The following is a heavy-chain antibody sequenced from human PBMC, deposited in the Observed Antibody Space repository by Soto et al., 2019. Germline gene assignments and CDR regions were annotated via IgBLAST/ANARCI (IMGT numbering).Heavy chain of an antibody. Sequence: ASGKVSWKASGCTITSYGISWVRQAPGQGLEWMGWISAYNGNTNYAQKLQGRVTMTTDTSTSTAYMELRSLRSDDMAVYFCAWCSGGRCPHGFWGQGTLDIGSS. V-gene: IGHV1-18*03. CDR2: ISAYNGNT. J-gene: IGHJ4*02. CDR3: AWCSGGRCPHGF. CDR1: GCTITSYG. D-gene: IGHD2-15*01.